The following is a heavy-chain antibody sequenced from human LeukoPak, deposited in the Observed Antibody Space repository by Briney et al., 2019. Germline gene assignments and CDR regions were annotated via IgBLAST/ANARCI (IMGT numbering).Heavy chain of an antibody. CDR1: GGTFTSYD. CDR3: ARGDHYYDSSGPFSSPGY. J-gene: IGHJ4*02. CDR2: MNPNSGNT. V-gene: IGHV1-8*03. D-gene: IGHD3-22*01. Sequence: ASVKVSCKATGGTFTSYDINWVRQATGQGLEWMGWMNPNSGNTGYAQKFQGRVTITRNTSISTAYMELSSLRSEDTAVYYSARGDHYYDSSGPFSSPGYWGQGTLVTVSS.